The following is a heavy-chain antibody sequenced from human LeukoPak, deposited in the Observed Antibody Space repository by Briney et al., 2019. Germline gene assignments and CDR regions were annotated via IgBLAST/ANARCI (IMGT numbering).Heavy chain of an antibody. CDR3: ARGRGGSGFYAMDV. V-gene: IGHV3-48*04. CDR1: GFTFSNYS. CDR2: ISSSTSTM. J-gene: IGHJ6*02. Sequence: GGSLRLSCAASGFTFSNYSMNWVRQAPGKGLEWVSYISSSTSTMYYADSVKGRFTISRDNAKNSLYLQMNSLRAEDTAVYYCARGRGGSGFYAMDVWGQGTTVTVSS. D-gene: IGHD3-10*01.